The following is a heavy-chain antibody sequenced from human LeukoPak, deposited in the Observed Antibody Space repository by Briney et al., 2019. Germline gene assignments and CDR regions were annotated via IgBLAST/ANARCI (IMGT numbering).Heavy chain of an antibody. Sequence: PGGSLRLSCAASGFIFKSYWMSWVRQAPGKGLEWVASIKQDGSEENYVDSVRGRFTISRDNAKKSLYLQMNSLRAEDMALYYCAKASYGYSYGYYFDYWGQGTLVTVSS. V-gene: IGHV3-7*03. CDR3: AKASYGYSYGYYFDY. D-gene: IGHD5-18*01. CDR2: IKQDGSEE. CDR1: GFIFKSYW. J-gene: IGHJ4*02.